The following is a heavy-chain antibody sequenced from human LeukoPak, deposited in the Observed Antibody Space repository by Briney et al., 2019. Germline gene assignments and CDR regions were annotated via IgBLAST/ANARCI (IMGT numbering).Heavy chain of an antibody. D-gene: IGHD6-13*01. J-gene: IGHJ4*02. CDR1: GGTFSSYA. CDR3: ARAYSSTWYGDY. CDR2: IIPIFGTA. Sequence: SVTVSCKASGGTFSSYAISWVRQAPGQGLEWMGGIIPIFGTANYAQKFQGRVTITADTSTSTADMELRSLRSDDTAVYFCARAYSSTWYGDYWGQGTLVTVSS. V-gene: IGHV1-69*06.